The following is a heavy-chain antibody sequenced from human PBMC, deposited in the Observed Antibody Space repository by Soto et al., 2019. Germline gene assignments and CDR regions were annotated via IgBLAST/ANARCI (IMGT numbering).Heavy chain of an antibody. J-gene: IGHJ6*02. CDR2: ISSNGDNT. V-gene: IGHV3-64*02. CDR3: ARGRYSSDVGVGMDF. D-gene: IGHD6-25*01. CDR1: GFTFGTFA. Sequence: VQLVESGEGLVQPGGPLRLSCVASGFTFGTFAMHWVRQAPGKGLEYVSGISSNGDNTYYEDTVKGRFAISRDNSKNTLYLQMGSLRPEDMAVYYCARGRYSSDVGVGMDFWGQGTTVTVSS.